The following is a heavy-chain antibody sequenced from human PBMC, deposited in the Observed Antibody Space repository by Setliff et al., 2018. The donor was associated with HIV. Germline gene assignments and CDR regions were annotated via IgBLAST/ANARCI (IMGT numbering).Heavy chain of an antibody. V-gene: IGHV3-23*01. CDR3: AKLDYYDFSGSWARKAAIDF. J-gene: IGHJ3*01. CDR2: IQSGGIT. CDR1: GFTFFSSA. D-gene: IGHD3-22*01. Sequence: LSCAASGFTFFSSALTWVRQAPGKGLEWVSLIQSGGITYYADSVKGRFTISRDNSNNTLSLQMSSLRAEDTAQYYCAKLDYYDFSGSWARKAAIDFWGQGTMVTVSS.